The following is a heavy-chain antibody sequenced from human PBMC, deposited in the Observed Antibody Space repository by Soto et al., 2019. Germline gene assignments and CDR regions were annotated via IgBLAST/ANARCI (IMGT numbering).Heavy chain of an antibody. CDR2: IYYSGST. CDR1: CGSISSYY. V-gene: IGHV4-59*01. CDR3: ARCTTFGGVIDY. D-gene: IGHD3-16*01. J-gene: IGHJ4*02. Sequence: SETLSLTCTVSCGSISSYYWSWIRQPPGKGLEWIGYIYYSGSTNYNPSLKSRVTISVDTSKNQFSLKLSSVTAADTAVYYCARCTTFGGVIDYWGQGTLVTVSS.